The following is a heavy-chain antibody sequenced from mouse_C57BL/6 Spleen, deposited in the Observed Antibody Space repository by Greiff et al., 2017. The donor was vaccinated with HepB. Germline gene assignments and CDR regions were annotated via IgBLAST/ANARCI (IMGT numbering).Heavy chain of an antibody. J-gene: IGHJ2*01. CDR3: ARDQGDCLDY. V-gene: IGHV3-6*01. CDR2: ISYDGSN. D-gene: IGHD3-2*02. Sequence: EVQLQQSGPGLVKPSQSLSLTCSVTGYSITSGYYWNWIRQFPGNKLEWMGYISYDGSNNYNPSLKNRISITRDTSKNQFFLKLNSVTTEDTATYYCARDQGDCLDYWGQGTTLTVSS. CDR1: GYSITSGYY.